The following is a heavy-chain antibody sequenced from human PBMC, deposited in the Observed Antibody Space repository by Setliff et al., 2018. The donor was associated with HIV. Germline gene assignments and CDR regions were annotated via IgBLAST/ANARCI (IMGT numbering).Heavy chain of an antibody. V-gene: IGHV4-39*07. Sequence: SETLSLTCTVSGGSISSSNYYWGWIRQSPGKGLEWIGSVFYSGNTYYNPSLKTRVTISVNTYKNQFSLTLRSVTAADTAVYYCARHDCGGDCSINWFDPWGQGTLVTVSS. CDR1: GGSISSSNYY. CDR2: VFYSGNT. D-gene: IGHD2-21*02. CDR3: ARHDCGGDCSINWFDP. J-gene: IGHJ5*02.